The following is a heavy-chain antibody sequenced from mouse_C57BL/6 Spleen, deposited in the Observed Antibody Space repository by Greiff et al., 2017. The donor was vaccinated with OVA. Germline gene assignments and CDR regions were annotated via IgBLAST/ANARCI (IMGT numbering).Heavy chain of an antibody. Sequence: EVQLVESGEGLVKPGGSLKLSCAASGFTFSSYAMSWVRQTPEKRLEWVAYISSGGDYIYYADTVKGRFTISRDNARNTLYLQMSSLKSEDTAMYYCTREGYYDYDEGDYYAMDYWGQGTSVTVSS. CDR3: TREGYYDYDEGDYYAMDY. CDR2: ISSGGDYI. CDR1: GFTFSSYA. V-gene: IGHV5-9-1*02. J-gene: IGHJ4*01. D-gene: IGHD2-4*01.